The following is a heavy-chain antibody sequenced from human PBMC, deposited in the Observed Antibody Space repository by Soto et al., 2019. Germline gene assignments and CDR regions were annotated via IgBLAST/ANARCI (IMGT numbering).Heavy chain of an antibody. CDR2: IYSAGTT. V-gene: IGHV3-53*02. CDR3: ARAEWLAFQH. CDR1: GFSVSNNY. Sequence: EVQLVETGGGLIQPGGSLRLSCAASGFSVSNNYMSWVRQAPGKGLEWVSIIYSAGTTYYADSVKGRFTISRDNSKNMLYLQMNSLRVEDTAVYYCARAEWLAFQHWGRGTTVTPSS. D-gene: IGHD6-19*01. J-gene: IGHJ1*01.